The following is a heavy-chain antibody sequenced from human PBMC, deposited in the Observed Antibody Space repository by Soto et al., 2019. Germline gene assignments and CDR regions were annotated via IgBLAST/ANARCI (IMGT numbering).Heavy chain of an antibody. CDR3: AKDGRGSGSHYNSFGY. D-gene: IGHD3-10*01. J-gene: IGHJ4*02. V-gene: IGHV3-53*01. CDR1: GFTVGNNY. Sequence: EVQLVESGGGLIQPGGSLKLSCAASGFTVGNNYMSWVRQAPGKGLEWVSLIYSTGTTKYADSVKGRFTVSRDNAKNRLYLQMNSLRAEDTAVYYCAKDGRGSGSHYNSFGYWGQGTVVTVSS. CDR2: IYSTGTT.